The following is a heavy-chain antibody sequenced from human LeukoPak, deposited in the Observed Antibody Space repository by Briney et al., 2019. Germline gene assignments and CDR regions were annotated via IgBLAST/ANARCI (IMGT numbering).Heavy chain of an antibody. Sequence: ASVKVSCKASGYTFTSYYIHWVRQAPGQGLEWMGIINPSGGITTYAQKFQRRVTMTRDKSTGTVYMELRRLTSEDTAVYYCARDGKTAAGNNIDYWGQGTLVTVSS. V-gene: IGHV1-46*01. D-gene: IGHD6-13*01. J-gene: IGHJ4*02. CDR3: ARDGKTAAGNNIDY. CDR1: GYTFTSYY. CDR2: INPSGGIT.